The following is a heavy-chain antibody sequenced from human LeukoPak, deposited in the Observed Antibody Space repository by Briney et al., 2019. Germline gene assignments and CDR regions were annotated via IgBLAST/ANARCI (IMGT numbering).Heavy chain of an antibody. J-gene: IGHJ3*02. Sequence: PSQTLSLACTVSGGSISSGSYYWSWIRQPAGTGLEWIGRIYTSGSTNYNPSLKSRVTISVDTSKNQFSLKLSSVTAADTAVYYCARDLMWEPRAPTYDAFDIWGQGTMVTVSS. CDR3: ARDLMWEPRAPTYDAFDI. V-gene: IGHV4-61*02. CDR2: IYTSGST. D-gene: IGHD1-26*01. CDR1: GGSISSGSYY.